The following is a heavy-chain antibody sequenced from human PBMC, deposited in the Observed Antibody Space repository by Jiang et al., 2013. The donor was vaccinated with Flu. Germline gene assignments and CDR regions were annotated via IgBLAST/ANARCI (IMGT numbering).Heavy chain of an antibody. CDR1: GGSIISENSY. CDR2: VYYSGTT. CDR3: ASQHWDHGVGSYYMSH. J-gene: IGHJ4*02. Sequence: GSGLVKPSETLSLSCTVSGGSIISENSYWGWIRQPPGKTLEWIGSVYYSGTTYYNPSLKSRVTISVDTSKKQFSLRLSSVTAADTAVYYCASQHWDHGVGSYYMSHWGRGTLVTVSS. D-gene: IGHD3-10*01. V-gene: IGHV4-39*07.